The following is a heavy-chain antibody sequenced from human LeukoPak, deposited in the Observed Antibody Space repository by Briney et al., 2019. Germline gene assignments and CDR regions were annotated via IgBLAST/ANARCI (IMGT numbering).Heavy chain of an antibody. D-gene: IGHD1-26*01. CDR2: ISGSGGST. Sequence: PGGSLRLSCAASGFTFSSYAMSWVRQAPGKGLEWVSAISGSGGSTYYADSVKGRFTISRDNSKNTLYLQMNSLRAEDTAVYYCAKAGGSGSYFGGDYWGQETLVTVSS. CDR1: GFTFSSYA. J-gene: IGHJ4*02. CDR3: AKAGGSGSYFGGDY. V-gene: IGHV3-23*01.